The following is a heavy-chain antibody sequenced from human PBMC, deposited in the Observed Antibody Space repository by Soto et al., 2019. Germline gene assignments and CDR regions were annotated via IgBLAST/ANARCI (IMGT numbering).Heavy chain of an antibody. CDR2: IRAGDAAT. CDR1: GFTISNYA. CDR3: ATQNFDY. Sequence: GGSLRLSCVASGFTISNYAMSWVRQAPGKGLEWVSVIRAGDAATYYAGSVKGRFTISRDDSKNTLYLQMKNLGVEDTALYYCATQNFDYWGQGSLGTVSS. J-gene: IGHJ4*02. V-gene: IGHV3-23*01.